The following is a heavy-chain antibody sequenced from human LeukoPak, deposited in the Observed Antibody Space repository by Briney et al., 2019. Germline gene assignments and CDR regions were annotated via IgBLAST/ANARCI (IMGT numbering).Heavy chain of an antibody. Sequence: GGSLRLSCAASGFTFSSYSMNWVRQAPGKGLEWVSSITTSSVYIDYADSLKGRFTISRDNAKNSLYLQMNSLRAEDTAVYYCATERSGWYGDWGQGTLVTVSS. CDR3: ATERSGWYGD. CDR1: GFTFSSYS. D-gene: IGHD6-19*01. CDR2: ITTSSVYI. V-gene: IGHV3-21*01. J-gene: IGHJ4*02.